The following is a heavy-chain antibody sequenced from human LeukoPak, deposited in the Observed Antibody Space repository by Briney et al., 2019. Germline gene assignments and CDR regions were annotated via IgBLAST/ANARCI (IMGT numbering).Heavy chain of an antibody. CDR3: ARFSWGCSTASCYLRD. CDR1: GGSLSGHY. D-gene: IGHD2-2*01. Sequence: SETLSLTCTVGGGSLSGHYWGWIRQPPGKGLELLGHIYYTGTTFYNPSLSSPVTITLDTSRNQFSLRLTSVTAADAAVYYCARFSWGCSTASCYLRDWGQGALVTVSS. J-gene: IGHJ4*02. CDR2: IYYTGTT. V-gene: IGHV4-59*11.